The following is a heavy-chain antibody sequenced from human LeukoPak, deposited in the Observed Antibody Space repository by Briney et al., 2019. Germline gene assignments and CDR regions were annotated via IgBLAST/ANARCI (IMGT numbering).Heavy chain of an antibody. CDR2: IYSGGST. D-gene: IGHD3-10*01. J-gene: IGHJ4*02. CDR1: GLTVSSEY. CDR3: ARAKPKNMVRGLIMRRESRYYFDY. V-gene: IGHV3-53*01. Sequence: PGGSLRLSCAASGLTVSSEYMTWVRQAPGKGLEWVSVIYSGGSTYYADSVKGRFTISRDNSKSTLYIQMNSLRAEDTAVYYCARAKPKNMVRGLIMRRESRYYFDYWGRGTLVTVSS.